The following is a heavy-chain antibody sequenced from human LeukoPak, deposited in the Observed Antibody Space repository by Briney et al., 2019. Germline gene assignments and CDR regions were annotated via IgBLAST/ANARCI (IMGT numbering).Heavy chain of an antibody. CDR1: GFTFSSYA. CDR3: ARGLDGGAFDI. CDR2: ISSNGGST. D-gene: IGHD3/OR15-3a*01. Sequence: PGGSLRLSCAASGFTFSSYAMHWVRQAPGKGLEYVSAISSNGGSTYYANSVKGRFTISRDNSKNTLYLQMGSLRAEDMAVYYCARGLDGGAFDIWGQGTMVTVSS. V-gene: IGHV3-64*01. J-gene: IGHJ3*02.